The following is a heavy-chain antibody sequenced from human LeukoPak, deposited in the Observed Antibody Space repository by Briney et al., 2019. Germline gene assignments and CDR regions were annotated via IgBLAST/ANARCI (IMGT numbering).Heavy chain of an antibody. CDR2: IISIFGTA. D-gene: IGHD2-2*01. CDR3: ARVRVSAGSIEEAVDY. J-gene: IGHJ4*02. CDR1: GGTFSSYA. V-gene: IGHV1-69*13. Sequence: GASVKVSCKASGGTFSSYAISWVRHAPGQGLEWMGGIISIFGTANYAQKFQGRVTITADESTSTAYMELSSLRSEDTAVYYCARVRVSAGSIEEAVDYWGQGTLVTVSS.